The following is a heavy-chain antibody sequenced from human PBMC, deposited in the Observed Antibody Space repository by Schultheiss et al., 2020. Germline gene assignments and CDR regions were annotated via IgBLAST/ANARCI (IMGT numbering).Heavy chain of an antibody. CDR3: ARDREDMYPLMVY. D-gene: IGHD2-8*01. Sequence: AAVKVSCKASGYTFTSYDINWVRQATGQGLEWMGWMNPNSGNTGYAQKFQGRVTMTRNTSISTAYMELSRLRSDDTAVYYCARDREDMYPLMVYWGQGTLVTVSS. J-gene: IGHJ4*02. CDR2: MNPNSGNT. CDR1: GYTFTSYD. V-gene: IGHV1-8*01.